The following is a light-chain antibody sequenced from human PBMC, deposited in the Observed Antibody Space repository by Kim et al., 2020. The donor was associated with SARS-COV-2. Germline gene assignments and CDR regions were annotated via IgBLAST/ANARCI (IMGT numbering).Light chain of an antibody. CDR3: NSRDSNDNVV. Sequence: VALGQTVMITCQGDSLRSYSATGYQQKPVQAPILVIYGKNNRPSGIPDRFSGSSSGNTASLTITGTQAGDEADYYCNSRDSNDNVVFGGGTQLTVL. CDR2: GKN. CDR1: SLRSYS. J-gene: IGLJ2*01. V-gene: IGLV3-19*01.